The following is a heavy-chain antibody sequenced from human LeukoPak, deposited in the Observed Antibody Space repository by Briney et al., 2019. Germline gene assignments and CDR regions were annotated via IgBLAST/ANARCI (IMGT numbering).Heavy chain of an antibody. Sequence: GRSLRLSCAASGFTFSSYGMHWVRQAPGKGLEWVAVISYDGSNKYYADSVKGRFTISRDNSKSTLYLQMNSLRAEDTAVYYCAKSGYFYYSSGYYDYWGQGTLVTVSS. D-gene: IGHD3-22*01. CDR2: ISYDGSNK. CDR1: GFTFSSYG. V-gene: IGHV3-30*18. CDR3: AKSGYFYYSSGYYDY. J-gene: IGHJ4*02.